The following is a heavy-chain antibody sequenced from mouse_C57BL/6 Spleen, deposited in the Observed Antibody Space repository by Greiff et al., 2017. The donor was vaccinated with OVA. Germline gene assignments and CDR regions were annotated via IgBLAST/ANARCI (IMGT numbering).Heavy chain of an antibody. CDR2: FYPGSGSI. V-gene: IGHV1-62-2*01. Sequence: VQRVESGAELVKPGASVKLSCKASGYTFTEYTIHWVKQRSGQGLEWIGWFYPGSGSIKYNEKFKDKATLTADKSSSTVYMELSRLTSEDSAVYFCARHEGLTGTWAYWGQGTLVTVSA. D-gene: IGHD4-1*01. CDR3: ARHEGLTGTWAY. CDR1: GYTFTEYT. J-gene: IGHJ3*01.